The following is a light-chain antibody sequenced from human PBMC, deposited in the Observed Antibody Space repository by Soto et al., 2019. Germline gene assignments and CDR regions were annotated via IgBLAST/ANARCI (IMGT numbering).Light chain of an antibody. CDR2: GAS. V-gene: IGKV3-20*01. Sequence: EIVLTQSPGTLSLSPGERATLSCRASQSVSSSLLAWYQHKPGQPPMLLIYGASSRATGISDRFSGSGSGTDFTLTMSRVESAGFAVQYCQQYGRPWTFGQGTKVEIK. J-gene: IGKJ1*01. CDR3: QQYGRPWT. CDR1: QSVSSSL.